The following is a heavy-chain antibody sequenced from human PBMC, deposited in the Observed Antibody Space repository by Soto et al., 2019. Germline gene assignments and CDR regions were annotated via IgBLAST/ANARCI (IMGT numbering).Heavy chain of an antibody. D-gene: IGHD3-10*01. V-gene: IGHV1-18*01. Sequence: APVKGYRKAVGYTFTRDGISWGRKEPEKGLEWMGWISAYNGNTNYAQKLQGRVTMTTDTSTSTAYMELRSLRSDDTALYFFPRDDSDGGFGESCDYWGQGTLVTVSS. CDR3: PRDDSDGGFGESCDY. J-gene: IGHJ4*02. CDR1: GYTFTRDG. CDR2: ISAYNGNT.